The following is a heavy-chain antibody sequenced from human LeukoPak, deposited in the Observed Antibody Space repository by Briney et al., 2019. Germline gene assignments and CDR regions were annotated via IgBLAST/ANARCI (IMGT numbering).Heavy chain of an antibody. J-gene: IGHJ4*02. Sequence: ASVKVSCKASGYTFSTYALHWVRQAPGQRLEWMGWINVDSGNTKYSQNLQGRVTITRDTSARTAYMELSSLRSEDTAVYYCARSKTYYDILTGYSAYYFDYWGQGTVVTVSS. V-gene: IGHV1-3*01. D-gene: IGHD3-9*01. CDR3: ARSKTYYDILTGYSAYYFDY. CDR2: INVDSGNT. CDR1: GYTFSTYA.